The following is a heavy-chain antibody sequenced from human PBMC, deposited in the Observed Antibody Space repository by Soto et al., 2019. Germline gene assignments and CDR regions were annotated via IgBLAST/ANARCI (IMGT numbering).Heavy chain of an antibody. V-gene: IGHV3-23*01. CDR1: GFTFSSYA. J-gene: IGHJ4*02. CDR3: ANSLRYFDWPHFDY. Sequence: PGGSLRLSCAASGFTFSSYAMSWVRQAPGKGLEWVSAISGSGGGTYYADSVKGRFTISRDNSKNTLYLQMNSLRAEDTAVYYCANSLRYFDWPHFDYWGQGTLVTVSS. D-gene: IGHD3-9*01. CDR2: ISGSGGGT.